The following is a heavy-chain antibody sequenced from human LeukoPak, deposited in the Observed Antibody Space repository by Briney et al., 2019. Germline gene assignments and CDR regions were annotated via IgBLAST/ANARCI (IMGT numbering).Heavy chain of an antibody. Sequence: SQTLSLTCAISGDSVSSNSASWNWLRQSPSRGLGWQGRTYYRSKWSNDYAPSVKSRITINPDTSRNQFSLQLNSVAPEDTAVYYCARDRDSDYEWGPFDPWGQGTLVTVSS. V-gene: IGHV6-1*01. D-gene: IGHD4-11*01. CDR2: TYYRSKWSN. J-gene: IGHJ5*02. CDR1: GDSVSSNSAS. CDR3: ARDRDSDYEWGPFDP.